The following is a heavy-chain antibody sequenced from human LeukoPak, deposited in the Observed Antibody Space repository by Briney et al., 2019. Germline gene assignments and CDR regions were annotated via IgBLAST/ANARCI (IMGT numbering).Heavy chain of an antibody. CDR3: ARQTYSSIRSPDYVMDV. CDR1: GYSFTSYW. Sequence: GESLKISCKGSGYSFTSYWIGWVRQMPGKGLEWMGIIYPGDSDTRYSPSFQGQVTISADKSISTAYLQWSSLKASDTAMYYWARQTYSSIRSPDYVMDVWGQGTTVTAPS. CDR2: IYPGDSDT. V-gene: IGHV5-51*01. J-gene: IGHJ6*02. D-gene: IGHD6-13*01.